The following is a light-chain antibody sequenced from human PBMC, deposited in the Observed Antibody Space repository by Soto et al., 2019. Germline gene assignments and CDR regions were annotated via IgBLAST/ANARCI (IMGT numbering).Light chain of an antibody. CDR1: SSDVGGYNY. J-gene: IGLJ2*01. CDR2: DVS. Sequence: SALTQPASVSGSPGQSITISCTGTSSDVGGYNYVSWYLQHPGKAPKLMIYDVSNRPSGVSNSFSGSKSGNTASLTNSGLQAEDEADYYCSSYTSSSTLVLFGGGTKVTVL. CDR3: SSYTSSSTLVL. V-gene: IGLV2-14*03.